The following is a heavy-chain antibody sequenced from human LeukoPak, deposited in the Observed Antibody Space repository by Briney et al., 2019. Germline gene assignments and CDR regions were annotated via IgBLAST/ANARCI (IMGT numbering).Heavy chain of an antibody. CDR3: ARQWLPNGYFDY. CDR1: GGTFSSYA. D-gene: IGHD6-19*01. J-gene: IGHJ4*02. CDR2: VNPNSGVT. Sequence: GSSVKVSCKASGGTFSSYAINWVRQAPGQGLEWMGRVNPNSGVTNSIQKFQGRVTMTRDTSISTAYMELSGLRSDDTAVYYCARQWLPNGYFDYWGQGTLVTVSS. V-gene: IGHV1-2*06.